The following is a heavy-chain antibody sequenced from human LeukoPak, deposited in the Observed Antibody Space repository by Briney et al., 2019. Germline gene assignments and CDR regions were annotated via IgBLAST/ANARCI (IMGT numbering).Heavy chain of an antibody. D-gene: IGHD3-22*01. CDR2: INHSGST. J-gene: IGHJ4*02. CDR3: ARGLAYDSSGYCIDY. V-gene: IGHV4-34*01. Sequence: SETLSLTCAVYGGSFSGYYWSWIRQPPGKGLEWIGEINHSGSTNYNPSLKSRVTISVDTSTNQFSLKLSSVTAADTAVYYCARGLAYDSSGYCIDYWGQGTLVTVSS. CDR1: GGSFSGYY.